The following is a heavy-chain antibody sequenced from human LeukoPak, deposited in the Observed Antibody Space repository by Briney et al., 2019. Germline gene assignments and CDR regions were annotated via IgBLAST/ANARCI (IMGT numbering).Heavy chain of an antibody. CDR3: ARGVMGYSSSWYDY. CDR2: ISSSSSYI. Sequence: GGSLRLSCAASGFPFSSYSMNWVRQAPGKGLEWVSSISSSSSYIYYADSVKGRFTISRDNAKNSLYLQMNSLRAEDTAVYYCARGVMGYSSSWYDYWGQGTLVTVSS. CDR1: GFPFSSYS. V-gene: IGHV3-21*01. J-gene: IGHJ4*02. D-gene: IGHD6-13*01.